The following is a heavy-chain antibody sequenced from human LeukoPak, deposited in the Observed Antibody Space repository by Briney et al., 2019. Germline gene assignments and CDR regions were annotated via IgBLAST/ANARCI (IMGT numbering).Heavy chain of an antibody. CDR3: VRDQFFSFDY. J-gene: IGHJ4*02. Sequence: GRSLRLSCAASGFTFSTYSMNWVRQAPGKGLEWVSYISGTSSLIYYADSVKGRFTISRDNAKNSLYLQTNSLRDEDTAVYYCVRDQFFSFDYWGQGTLVTVSS. V-gene: IGHV3-48*02. D-gene: IGHD3-3*01. CDR1: GFTFSTYS. CDR2: ISGTSSLI.